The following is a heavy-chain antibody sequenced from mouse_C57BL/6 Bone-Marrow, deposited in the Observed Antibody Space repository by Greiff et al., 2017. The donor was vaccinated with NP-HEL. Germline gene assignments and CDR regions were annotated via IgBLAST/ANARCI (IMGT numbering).Heavy chain of an antibody. D-gene: IGHD1-1*01. J-gene: IGHJ2*01. CDR3: ARGATVRDFDY. V-gene: IGHV1-69*01. CDR1: GYTFTSYW. CDR2: IDPSDSYT. Sequence: VQLQQPGAELVMPGASVKLSCKASGYTFTSYWMHWVKQRPGQGLEWIGEIDPSDSYTNYNQKFKGKSTLTVDKSSSTAYMQLSSLTSEESAVYYCARGATVRDFDYWGQGTTLTVSS.